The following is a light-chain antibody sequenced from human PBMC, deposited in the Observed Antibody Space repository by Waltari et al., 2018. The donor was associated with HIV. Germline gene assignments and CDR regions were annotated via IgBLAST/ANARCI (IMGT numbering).Light chain of an antibody. CDR1: SSDVGNYNL. CDR2: EVT. CDR3: FSYVGSSLWV. Sequence: QSVLTQPASVSGSPGQSITISCTGTSSDVGNYNLVSWYQQHPGKAPKLIIYEVTERPSGVSNRFSGFKSANTASLTISGVQAEEEADYYCFSYVGSSLWVFGGGTKLTVL. J-gene: IGLJ3*02. V-gene: IGLV2-23*02.